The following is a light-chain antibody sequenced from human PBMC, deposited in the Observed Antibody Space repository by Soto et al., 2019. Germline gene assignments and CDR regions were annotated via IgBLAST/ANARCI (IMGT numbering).Light chain of an antibody. V-gene: IGKV3-20*01. J-gene: IGKJ5*01. CDR2: CAS. Sequence: EIVLTQSPATRSLAPAERATLPCSTTQSVSNNYLAWYQPQPRQPPRLFFYCASSRATGIPDRFSGSGSGTDYSTPISRLEPEDFAVYYCQQYGSSPSITFGQGTRLEIK. CDR3: QQYGSSPSIT. CDR1: QSVSNNY.